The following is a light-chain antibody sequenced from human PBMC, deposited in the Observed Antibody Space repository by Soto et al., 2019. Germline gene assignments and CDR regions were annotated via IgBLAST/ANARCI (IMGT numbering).Light chain of an antibody. CDR3: QQSYTMPYV. CDR1: QSISNW. Sequence: PSTLTPSVGDRVTVTCRASQSISNWLAGYQQKPGTAPKFLIYHASNLQSWVPSRFSGSGSGTDLTLTIISLQTEDYATYFCQQSYTMPYVFGPGTKVDIK. V-gene: IGKV1-5*01. CDR2: HAS. J-gene: IGKJ2*01.